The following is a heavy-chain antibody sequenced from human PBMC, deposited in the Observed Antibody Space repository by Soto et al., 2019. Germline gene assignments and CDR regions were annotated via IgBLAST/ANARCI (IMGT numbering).Heavy chain of an antibody. D-gene: IGHD3-22*01. J-gene: IGHJ4*02. Sequence: SETLSLTCAVSGGSISSGGYSWSWIRQPPGKGLEWIGYIYHSGSTYYNPSLKSRVTISVDRSKNQFSLKLSSVTAADTAVYYCARLTYYYDSSGYYFPLYFDYWGQGTLVTVS. V-gene: IGHV4-30-2*01. CDR1: GGSISSGGYS. CDR3: ARLTYYYDSSGYYFPLYFDY. CDR2: IYHSGST.